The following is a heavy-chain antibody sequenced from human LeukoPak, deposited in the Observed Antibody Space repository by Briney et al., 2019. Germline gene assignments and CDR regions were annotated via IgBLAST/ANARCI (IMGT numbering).Heavy chain of an antibody. J-gene: IGHJ4*02. D-gene: IGHD1-1*01. Sequence: GGSLRLSCAASGFSFTNNAMGWVRQAPGKGLEWVSGICASGRCTFYAAPVRGRFTVSRDNSKNSLYLQMNSLRAEDTAVYYCAKYINVPGTQLLGDYWGQGALVTVSS. CDR3: AKYINVPGTQLLGDY. CDR2: ICASGRCT. V-gene: IGHV3-23*01. CDR1: GFSFTNNA.